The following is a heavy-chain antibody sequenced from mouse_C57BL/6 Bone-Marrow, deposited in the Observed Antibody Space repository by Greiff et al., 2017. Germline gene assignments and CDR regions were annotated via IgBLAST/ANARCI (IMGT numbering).Heavy chain of an antibody. Sequence: QVQLQQPGAELVKPGASVKLSCKASGYTFTSYWMHWVKQRPGQGLEWIGMIHLNSGSTNYNEKFKSKATLTVDKSSSTAYMQLSSLTSEDSAVYYCAAERWLPLSAMDYWGQGTSVTVSS. CDR3: AAERWLPLSAMDY. CDR2: IHLNSGST. CDR1: GYTFTSYW. V-gene: IGHV1-64*01. J-gene: IGHJ4*01. D-gene: IGHD2-3*01.